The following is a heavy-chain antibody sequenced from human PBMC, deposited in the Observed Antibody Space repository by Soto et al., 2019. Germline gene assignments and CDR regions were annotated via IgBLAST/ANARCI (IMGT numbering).Heavy chain of an antibody. CDR2: IYYSGST. J-gene: IGHJ4*02. CDR1: GGSISSGDYY. Sequence: TLSLTCTVSGGSISSGDYYWSWIRQPPGKGLEWIGYIYYSGSTYYNPSLKSRVTISVDTSKNQFSLKLSSVTAADTAVYYCASLTYDFWRPFDYWGQGTLVTVSS. CDR3: ASLTYDFWRPFDY. V-gene: IGHV4-30-4*01. D-gene: IGHD3-3*01.